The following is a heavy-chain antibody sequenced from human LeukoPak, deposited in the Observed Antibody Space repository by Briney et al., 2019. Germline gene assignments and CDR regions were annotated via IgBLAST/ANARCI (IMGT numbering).Heavy chain of an antibody. CDR2: ISSSGSTI. J-gene: IGHJ4*02. Sequence: PGGSLRLSCAASGFTFSSYEMNWVRQAPGKGLEWVSYISSSGSTIYYADSVKGRFTISRDSSKNTLYLQMNSLRAEDTAVYYCARFIAAGYYFDYWGQGTLVTVSS. CDR3: ARFIAAGYYFDY. CDR1: GFTFSSYE. D-gene: IGHD6-13*01. V-gene: IGHV3-48*03.